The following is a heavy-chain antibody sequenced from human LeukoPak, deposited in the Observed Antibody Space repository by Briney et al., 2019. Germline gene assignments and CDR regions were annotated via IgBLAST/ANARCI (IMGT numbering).Heavy chain of an antibody. D-gene: IGHD2-2*01. CDR3: ARRLGGYCGSSSSPGGDY. J-gene: IGHJ4*02. Sequence: SETLSLTCTVSGGSISSYYWSWIRQPAGRGLEWIARIYTSGSTNYNPSLKSRVTMSVDTSKNQFSLKLSSVTAADTAVYYCARRLGGYCGSSSSPGGDYWGQGTLVTVSS. CDR2: IYTSGST. V-gene: IGHV4-4*07. CDR1: GGSISSYY.